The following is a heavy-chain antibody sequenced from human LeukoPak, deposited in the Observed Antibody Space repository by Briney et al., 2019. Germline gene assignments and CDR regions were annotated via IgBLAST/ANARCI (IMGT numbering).Heavy chain of an antibody. CDR3: AGLGYCTSTNCYIDY. J-gene: IGHJ4*02. D-gene: IGHD2-2*02. Sequence: GGSLRLSCAASGFTFSNDWMHWVRQPPGKGLVWVSRINGDGSSRTYAASVKGRFTISRDNAKNTLYLQMNSLRAEDTAVYYCAGLGYCTSTNCYIDYWGQGTVVTVSS. CDR2: INGDGSSR. CDR1: GFTFSNDW. V-gene: IGHV3-74*01.